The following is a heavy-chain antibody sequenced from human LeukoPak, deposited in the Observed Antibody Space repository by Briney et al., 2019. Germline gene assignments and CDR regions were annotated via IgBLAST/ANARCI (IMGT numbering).Heavy chain of an antibody. V-gene: IGHV1-2*02. CDR2: VNLNSGAT. CDR1: GYTFIGYY. J-gene: IGHJ4*02. D-gene: IGHD6-6*01. Sequence: ASVKVSCKASGYTFIGYYMNWVRQAPGQGLEWMGWVNLNSGATEYAQKFQGRVTMTRDTSISTAYMELSRLRSDDTAVYYCARIDGYSSSPGSSDYWGQGTLVTVSS. CDR3: ARIDGYSSSPGSSDY.